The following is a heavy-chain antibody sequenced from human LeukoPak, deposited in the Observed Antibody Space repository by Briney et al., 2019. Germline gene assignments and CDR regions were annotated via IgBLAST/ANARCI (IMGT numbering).Heavy chain of an antibody. CDR1: GFTFSSYW. Sequence: GGSLRLSCAASGFTFSSYWMSWVRQAPGKGLEWVANIKQDGSEKYYVDSVKGRFTISRGNAKNSLYLQMNSLRAEDTAVYYCTRARMTTVTTTWRLVYYYYMDVWGKGTTVTVSS. D-gene: IGHD4-17*01. J-gene: IGHJ6*03. CDR2: IKQDGSEK. V-gene: IGHV3-7*01. CDR3: TRARMTTVTTTWRLVYYYYMDV.